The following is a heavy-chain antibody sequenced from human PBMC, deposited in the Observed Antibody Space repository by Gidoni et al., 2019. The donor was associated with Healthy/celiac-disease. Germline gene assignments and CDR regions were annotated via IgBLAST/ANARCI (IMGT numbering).Heavy chain of an antibody. CDR3: AREDDYYGMDV. Sequence: EVQLVESGGGLVQPGGSLRLSCAASVFTLSSYWMHWVRQAPGKGLVWVSRINSDGSSTSYADSVKGRFTISRDNAKNTLYLQMNSLRAEDTAVYYCAREDDYYGMDVWGQGTTVTVSS. V-gene: IGHV3-74*01. CDR1: VFTLSSYW. CDR2: INSDGSST. J-gene: IGHJ6*02.